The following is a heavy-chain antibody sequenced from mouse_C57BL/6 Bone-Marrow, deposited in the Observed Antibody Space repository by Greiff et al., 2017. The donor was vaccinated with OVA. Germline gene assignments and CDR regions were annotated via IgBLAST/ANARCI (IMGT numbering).Heavy chain of an antibody. CDR1: GFTFSSYT. CDR2: ISGGGGNT. V-gene: IGHV5-9*01. D-gene: IGHD2-5*01. Sequence: EVQLVESGGGLVKPGGSLKLSCAASGFTFSSYTMSWVRQTPEKRLEWVATISGGGGNTYYPDSVKGRFTISRDNAKNTLYLQMSSLRSEDTALYHCARQNYSNYEPAWFAYWGQGTLVTVSA. J-gene: IGHJ3*01. CDR3: ARQNYSNYEPAWFAY.